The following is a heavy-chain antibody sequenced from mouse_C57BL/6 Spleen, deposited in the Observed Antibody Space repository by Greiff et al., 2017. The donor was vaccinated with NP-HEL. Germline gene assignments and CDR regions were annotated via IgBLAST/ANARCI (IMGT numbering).Heavy chain of an antibody. J-gene: IGHJ3*01. V-gene: IGHV5-17*01. CDR2: ISSGSSTI. CDR1: GFTFSDDG. CDR3: TLSAAY. Sequence: EVMLVESGGGLVKPGGSLKLSCAASGFTFSDDGMHWVRQAPEKGLEWVAYISSGSSTIYYADTVKGRFTISRDNAKNTMFLQMTSLRSEDTAMYYCTLSAAYWGQGTLVTVSA.